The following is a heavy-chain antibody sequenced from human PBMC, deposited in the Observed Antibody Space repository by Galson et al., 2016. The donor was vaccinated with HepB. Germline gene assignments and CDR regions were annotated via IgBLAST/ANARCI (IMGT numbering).Heavy chain of an antibody. Sequence: LRLSCAASGFTFSSYGMHWVRQAPGKGLEWVAVASYDGSNNYYPDSVKDRFTVSRDNSKNTLYLQMNSLRTEDTAVYYCARDANLAYCRGDCYWFDYWGPGTLVTVSS. CDR1: GFTFSSYG. CDR3: ARDANLAYCRGDCYWFDY. J-gene: IGHJ4*02. CDR2: ASYDGSNN. V-gene: IGHV3-30-3*01. D-gene: IGHD2-21*02.